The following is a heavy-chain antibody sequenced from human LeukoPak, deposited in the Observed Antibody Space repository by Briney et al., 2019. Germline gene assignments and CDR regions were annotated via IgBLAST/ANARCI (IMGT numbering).Heavy chain of an antibody. Sequence: PSETLSLTCTVSGGSISSYYWNWIRQPPGKGLEWIGFIYSSGTTDYNPSLKSRVTISVDTSKNQFSLKLRSVTAADTAVYYCAKQKGLDPWGQGTLVTVSS. CDR1: GGSISSYY. V-gene: IGHV4-59*01. J-gene: IGHJ5*02. D-gene: IGHD1/OR15-1a*01. CDR2: IYSSGTT. CDR3: AKQKGLDP.